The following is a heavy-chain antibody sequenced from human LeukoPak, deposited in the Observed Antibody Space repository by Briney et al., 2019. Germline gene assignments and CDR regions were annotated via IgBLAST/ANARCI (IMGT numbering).Heavy chain of an antibody. J-gene: IGHJ5*02. V-gene: IGHV3-74*01. CDR3: AGTSCKGCWFDP. CDR2: INSDGSST. CDR1: GFTFSSYW. D-gene: IGHD2-2*01. Sequence: GGSLRLSCAASGFTFSSYWMHWVRQAPRKGLVWVSRINSDGSSTSYADSVKGRFTISRDNAKNTLYLQMNSLRAEDTAVYFCAGTSCKGCWFDPWGQGTLVTVSS.